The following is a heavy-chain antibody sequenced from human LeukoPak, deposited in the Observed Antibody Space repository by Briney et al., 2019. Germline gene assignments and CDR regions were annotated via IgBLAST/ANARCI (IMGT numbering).Heavy chain of an antibody. V-gene: IGHV1-8*01. CDR3: ARDLILGLTNSDRTSYGLDY. Sequence: VKVSCKASGYTFTSYDINWVRQAAGQGLEWMGWMNPNSGNTGYAQKFQGRVTMTRNTSISTAYMELTSLRSEDTAVYYSARDLILGLTNSDRTSYGLDYWGQGTLVTVSS. CDR1: GYTFTSYD. D-gene: IGHD4/OR15-4a*01. CDR2: MNPNSGNT. J-gene: IGHJ4*02.